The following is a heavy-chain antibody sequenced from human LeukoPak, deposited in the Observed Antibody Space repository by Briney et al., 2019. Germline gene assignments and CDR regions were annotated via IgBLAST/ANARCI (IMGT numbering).Heavy chain of an antibody. CDR1: GFTFSSYW. J-gene: IGHJ4*02. D-gene: IGHD6-13*01. CDR2: IKQDGSEK. V-gene: IGHV3-7*01. Sequence: GGSLRLSCAASGFTFSSYWMSWVRQAPGKGLVWVANIKQDGSEKYYVDSVKGRFTISRDNAKNSLYLQMNSLRAEDTAVYYCAKDGQLGGSSWFTLYFDYWGQGTLVTVSP. CDR3: AKDGQLGGSSWFTLYFDY.